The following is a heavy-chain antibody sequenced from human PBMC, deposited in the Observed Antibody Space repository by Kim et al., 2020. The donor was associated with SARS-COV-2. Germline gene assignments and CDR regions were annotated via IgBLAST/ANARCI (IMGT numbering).Heavy chain of an antibody. J-gene: IGHJ4*02. CDR2: DK. CDR3: AHSRGSYYFDH. Sequence: DKRYTPSLQRRLTITKDTSKNQVVLTMTNMDPVDTATYYCAHSRGSYYFDHWGQGSLVTVSS. D-gene: IGHD1-26*01. V-gene: IGHV2-5*01.